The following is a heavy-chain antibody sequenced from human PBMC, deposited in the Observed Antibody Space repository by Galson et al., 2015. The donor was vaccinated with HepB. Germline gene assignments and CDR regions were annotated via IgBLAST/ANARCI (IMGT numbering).Heavy chain of an antibody. J-gene: IGHJ4*02. CDR2: ISGSGGST. CDR1: GFTFSSYA. D-gene: IGHD2-8*01. V-gene: IGHV3-23*01. Sequence: SLRLSCAASGFTFSSYAMNWVRRFPGKGLQWVSRISGSGGSTDNADSVKGRFTISRDNSKNTLYLQMNSLRADDTAIYYCAKARDEGGWCYFDYWGQGTLVTVSS. CDR3: AKARDEGGWCYFDY.